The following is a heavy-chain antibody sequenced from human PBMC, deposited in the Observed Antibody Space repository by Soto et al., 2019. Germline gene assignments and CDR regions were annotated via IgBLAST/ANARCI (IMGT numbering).Heavy chain of an antibody. CDR2: TYYRSKWYN. Sequence: SQILSLTCAISGDSVSINSAGWSLIRQSPSRGLEWLGRTYYRSKWYNDYAVSVKSRITINPDTSKNQFSLQLNSVTPEDTAVYYCARGESISVAWFDYWGQGTLVTVSS. D-gene: IGHD6-19*01. CDR1: GDSVSINSAG. J-gene: IGHJ4*02. V-gene: IGHV6-1*01. CDR3: ARGESISVAWFDY.